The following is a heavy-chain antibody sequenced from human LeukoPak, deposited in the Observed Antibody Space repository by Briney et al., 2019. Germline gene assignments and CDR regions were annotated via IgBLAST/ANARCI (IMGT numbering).Heavy chain of an antibody. V-gene: IGHV4-39*07. Sequence: SETLSLTCTVSGGSISSSSYYWGWIRQPPGKGLEWIGSIYYSGSTYYNPSLKSRVTISVDTSKNQFSLKLSSVTAADTAVYYCARDSLYGSGSYYKRWFYFDYWGQGTLVTVSS. CDR1: GGSISSSSYY. CDR3: ARDSLYGSGSYYKRWFYFDY. CDR2: IYYSGST. D-gene: IGHD3-10*01. J-gene: IGHJ4*02.